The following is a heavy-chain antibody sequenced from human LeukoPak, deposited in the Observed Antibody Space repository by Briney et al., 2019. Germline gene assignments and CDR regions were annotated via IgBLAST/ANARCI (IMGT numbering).Heavy chain of an antibody. CDR2: IKQDGSEK. CDR1: GFTFSRYW. J-gene: IGHJ4*02. Sequence: PGGSLRLSCAASGFTFSRYWMSWVRQAPGKGLEWVANIKQDGSEKYYVDSVKGRFTISRDNAKNPLYLHMHSLRAEDTAVYYCARGGYSYGTPGDYWGQGTLVPVPS. D-gene: IGHD5-18*01. V-gene: IGHV3-7*01. CDR3: ARGGYSYGTPGDY.